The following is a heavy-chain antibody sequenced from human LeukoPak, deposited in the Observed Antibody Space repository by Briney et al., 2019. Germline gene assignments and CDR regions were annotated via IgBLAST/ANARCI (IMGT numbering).Heavy chain of an antibody. J-gene: IGHJ6*03. V-gene: IGHV4-34*01. Sequence: SETLSLTCAVYGGSFSGYYWSWIRQPPGKGLEWIGEINHSGSTNYNPSLKSRVTISVDTSKNQFSLKLSSVTAADTAVYYCARGPLTIFGVVTTHYMDVWGKGTTVTVSS. CDR3: ARGPLTIFGVVTTHYMDV. CDR2: INHSGST. CDR1: GGSFSGYY. D-gene: IGHD3-3*01.